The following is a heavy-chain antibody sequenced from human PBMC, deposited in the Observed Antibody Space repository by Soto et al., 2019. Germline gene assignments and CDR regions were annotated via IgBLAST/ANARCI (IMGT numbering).Heavy chain of an antibody. Sequence: QLQLQESGPGLVKPSETLSLTCTVSGGSISSSSYYWGWIRQPPGKGLEWIGSIYYSGSTYYNPSLKSRVTISVDTSKNQFSLKLSSVTAADTAVYYCARGILVLRYFDKIDYWGQGTLVTVSS. J-gene: IGHJ4*02. CDR2: IYYSGST. CDR3: ARGILVLRYFDKIDY. V-gene: IGHV4-39*01. D-gene: IGHD3-9*01. CDR1: GGSISSSSYY.